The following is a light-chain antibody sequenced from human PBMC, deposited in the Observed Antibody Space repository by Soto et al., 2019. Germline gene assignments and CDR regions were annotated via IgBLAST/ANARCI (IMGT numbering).Light chain of an antibody. Sequence: QSALTQPASVSGSPGQSITISCTGTTRDVGGYNYVSWYQQHPGKAPKLMIYEVSSRPSGVSNRFSGSKSGNTASLTISGLQSEDEADYSCSSYASGSTWVFGGGTKVTVL. CDR2: EVS. V-gene: IGLV2-14*01. CDR1: TRDVGGYNY. CDR3: SSYASGSTWV. J-gene: IGLJ3*02.